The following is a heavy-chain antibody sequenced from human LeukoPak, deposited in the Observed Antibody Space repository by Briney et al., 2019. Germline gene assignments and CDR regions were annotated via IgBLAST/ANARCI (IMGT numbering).Heavy chain of an antibody. CDR2: IYYSGST. CDR1: GGSISSYC. J-gene: IGHJ5*02. CDR3: ARPTYDSSGQYNWFDP. Sequence: SETLSLTCTVSGGSISSYCWSWIRQPPGKGLEWIGYIYYSGSTNYNPSLKSRVTISVDTSKNQFSLKLSSVTAADTAVYYCARPTYDSSGQYNWFDPWGQGTLVTVSS. D-gene: IGHD3-22*01. V-gene: IGHV4-59*08.